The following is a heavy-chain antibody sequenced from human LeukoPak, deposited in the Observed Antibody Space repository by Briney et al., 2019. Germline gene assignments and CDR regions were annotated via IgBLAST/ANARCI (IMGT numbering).Heavy chain of an antibody. J-gene: IGHJ6*02. V-gene: IGHV1-69*13. Sequence: ASVKVSCKASGGTFSSYAISWVRQAPGQGLEWMGGIIPIFGTANYAQKFQGRVTITADGSTSTAYMELSSLRSEDTAVYYCARDPNDFWSHYGMDVWGQGTTVTVSS. D-gene: IGHD3-3*01. CDR2: IIPIFGTA. CDR3: ARDPNDFWSHYGMDV. CDR1: GGTFSSYA.